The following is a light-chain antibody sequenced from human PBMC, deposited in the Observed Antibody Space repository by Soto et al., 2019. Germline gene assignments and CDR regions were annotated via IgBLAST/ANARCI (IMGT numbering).Light chain of an antibody. CDR3: KQYDNLPLT. CDR1: QDISKY. Sequence: ESQMTSSPSSLSASVGHRGTITSQASQDISKYLNWYQQIPGKAPKILIYDASNLETAVPSRFSGSGSGTDITFTISSLQPEDSATYCCKQYDNLPLTFCGGTKVDIK. J-gene: IGKJ4*02. V-gene: IGKV1-33*01. CDR2: DAS.